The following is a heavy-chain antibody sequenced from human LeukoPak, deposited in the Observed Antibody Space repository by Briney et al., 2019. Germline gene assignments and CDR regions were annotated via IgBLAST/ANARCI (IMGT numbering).Heavy chain of an antibody. J-gene: IGHJ4*02. CDR1: GFTFSSYG. D-gene: IGHD1-26*01. CDR2: IWYDGINK. Sequence: PGGSLRLSCAASGFTFSSYGMHWVRQAPGKRLEGVAVIWYDGINKFHAASVRGRFTISRDNSKNTVYLQMNSLRAEDTALFYCAKPDMGYWAVHNWGQGTLVTVSS. CDR3: AKPDMGYWAVHN. V-gene: IGHV3-33*06.